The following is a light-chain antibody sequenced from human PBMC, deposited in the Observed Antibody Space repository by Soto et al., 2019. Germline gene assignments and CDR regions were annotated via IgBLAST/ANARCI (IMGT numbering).Light chain of an antibody. Sequence: EIVLTQSPGTLSLSPGERATLSCRASQSVSSNYLAWYQQRPGQPPRLLIYGAASRPTGIPDRFSGSGSWTDFTPTSSRQEAEDFAVYCCQQYGSSPYTFGQGTKLEIK. V-gene: IGKV3-20*01. CDR1: QSVSSNY. CDR3: QQYGSSPYT. CDR2: GAA. J-gene: IGKJ2*01.